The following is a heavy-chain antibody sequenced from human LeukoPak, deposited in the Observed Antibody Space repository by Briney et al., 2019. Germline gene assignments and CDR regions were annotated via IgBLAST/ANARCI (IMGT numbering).Heavy chain of an antibody. J-gene: IGHJ4*02. CDR2: ISGSDGST. D-gene: IGHD4-17*01. CDR3: AKDADYGDYGVGF. V-gene: IGHV3-23*01. Sequence: AGSLRLSCAASGFTFTSYAMSWVRQAPGKGLEWVSAISGSDGSTYYADSVKDRFTISRDNSKNTLYLRMNSLRAEDTAVYYCAKDADYGDYGVGFWGQGTLVTVSS. CDR1: GFTFTSYA.